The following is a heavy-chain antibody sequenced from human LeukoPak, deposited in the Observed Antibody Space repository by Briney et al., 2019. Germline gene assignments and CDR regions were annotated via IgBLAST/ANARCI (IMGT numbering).Heavy chain of an antibody. CDR2: FYYSGST. Sequence: SETLSLTCTVSGGSISSGGYYWSWIRQHPGKGLEWIGYFYYSGSTYYNPSLKSRVTISVDTSKNQFSLKLSSVTAADTAVYYCAREGACSSTSCLNWFDPWGQGTLVTVSS. J-gene: IGHJ5*02. CDR1: GGSISSGGYY. D-gene: IGHD2-2*01. V-gene: IGHV4-31*03. CDR3: AREGACSSTSCLNWFDP.